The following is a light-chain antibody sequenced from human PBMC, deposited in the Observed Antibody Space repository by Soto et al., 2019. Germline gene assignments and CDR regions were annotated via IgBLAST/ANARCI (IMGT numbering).Light chain of an antibody. J-gene: IGKJ4*01. CDR3: QQRSNWLT. V-gene: IGKV3-11*01. CDR1: QSVSSY. CDR2: DAS. Sequence: EIVLTQSPGTLSLSPGERATLSCRASQSVSSYLAWYQQKPGQAPRLLIYDASNRATGIPARFSSSGSGTDFTLTISSLEPEDFAVYYCQQRSNWLTFGGGTKVDIK.